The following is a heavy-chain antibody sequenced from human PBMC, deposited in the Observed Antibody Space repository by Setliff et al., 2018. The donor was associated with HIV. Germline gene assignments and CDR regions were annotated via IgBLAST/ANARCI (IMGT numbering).Heavy chain of an antibody. CDR3: ARGTDFWSGSSNFDY. D-gene: IGHD3-3*01. V-gene: IGHV1-2*02. CDR2: INPSSGGT. CDR1: GYTFTAYY. Sequence: ASVKVSCKAYGYTFTAYYMHWVRQAPGQGLEWMGWINPSSGGTNYAQKFRGRVTMTRDTSINTAHMYLSSLRSDDTAIYFCARGTDFWSGSSNFDYWGQGTQVTVSS. J-gene: IGHJ4*02.